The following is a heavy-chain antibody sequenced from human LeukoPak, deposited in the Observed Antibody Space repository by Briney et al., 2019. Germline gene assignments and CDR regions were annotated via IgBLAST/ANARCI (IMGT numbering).Heavy chain of an antibody. CDR2: ISSSSSYI. CDR1: GFTFSIYS. J-gene: IGHJ4*02. V-gene: IGHV3-21*04. D-gene: IGHD6-13*01. CDR3: ARDRISAAGFPTHY. Sequence: GGSLRLSCAASGFTFSIYSMNWVRQAPGKGLEWVSSISSSSSYIYYADSVKGRFTISRDNAKNSLYLQMNSLRAGDTAVYYCARDRISAAGFPTHYWGQGTLVTVSS.